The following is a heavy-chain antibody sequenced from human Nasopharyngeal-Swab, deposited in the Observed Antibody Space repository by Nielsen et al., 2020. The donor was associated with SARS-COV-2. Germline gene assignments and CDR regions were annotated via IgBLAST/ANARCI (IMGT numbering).Heavy chain of an antibody. V-gene: IGHV3-21*01. J-gene: IGHJ6*02. Sequence: WIRQTPGKGLEWVSSISSSSSYIYYADSVKGRFTISRDNAKNSLYLQMNSLRAEDTAVYYCASEGTVTSYYYYGMDVWGQGTAVTVSS. D-gene: IGHD4-17*01. CDR3: ASEGTVTSYYYYGMDV. CDR2: ISSSSSYI.